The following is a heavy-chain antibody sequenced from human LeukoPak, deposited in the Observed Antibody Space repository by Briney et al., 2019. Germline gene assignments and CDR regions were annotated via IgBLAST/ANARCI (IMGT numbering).Heavy chain of an antibody. Sequence: ASVKVSCKASGYTFTSYDINWVRQATGQGLEWMGWMNPNSGNTGYAQKFQGRVTMTRNTSMSTAYMELSSLRSEDTAVYYCASGYCSGGSCSNWFDPWGQGTLVTVSS. J-gene: IGHJ5*02. CDR3: ASGYCSGGSCSNWFDP. CDR2: MNPNSGNT. V-gene: IGHV1-8*01. D-gene: IGHD2-15*01. CDR1: GYTFTSYD.